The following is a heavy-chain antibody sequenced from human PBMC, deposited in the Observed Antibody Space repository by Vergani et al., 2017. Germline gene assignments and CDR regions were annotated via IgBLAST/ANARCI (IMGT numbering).Heavy chain of an antibody. CDR1: GFTFNQYG. V-gene: IGHV3-33*01. D-gene: IGHD1-14*01. CDR2: TWYDGNNK. J-gene: IGHJ5*02. CDR3: ARDLRLLYNRFDP. Sequence: VQLVESGGGVVQPGRSLRLSCAASGFTFNQYGMHWVRQAPGKGLEWVAVTWYDGNNKQYADSVKGRFTISRDNSNSTMYLQMNSLRDEDTGVHYCARDLRLLYNRFDPWGQGTLVTVSS.